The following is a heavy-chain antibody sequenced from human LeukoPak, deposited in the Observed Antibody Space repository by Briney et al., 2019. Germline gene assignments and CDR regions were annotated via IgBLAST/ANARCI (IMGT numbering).Heavy chain of an antibody. CDR3: ARAPYIAVAGGGPEEYFDL. CDR2: ISGSGGST. D-gene: IGHD6-19*01. V-gene: IGHV3-23*01. CDR1: GFTFSNYW. J-gene: IGHJ2*01. Sequence: PGGSLRLSCEGSGFTFSNYWMGWVRQAPGKGLEWVSAISGSGGSTYYADSVKGRFTISRDNSKNTLYLQMNSLRAEDTAVYYCARAPYIAVAGGGPEEYFDLWGRGTLVTVSS.